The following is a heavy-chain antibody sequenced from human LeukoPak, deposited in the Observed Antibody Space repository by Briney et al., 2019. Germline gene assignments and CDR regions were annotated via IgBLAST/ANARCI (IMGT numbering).Heavy chain of an antibody. CDR3: AGAMGVVYSDGKQDY. J-gene: IGHJ4*02. V-gene: IGHV3-23*01. CDR1: GFTFSSYA. CDR2: ITASGGNT. D-gene: IGHD5-18*01. Sequence: GDSLRLSCAASGFTFSSYAMNWVRQAPGKGLEWVSSITASGGNTYYADSVKGRFTTSRDNFKNTLYLQMNSLRAEETAVYYCAGAMGVVYSDGKQDYWGQGTLVTVSS.